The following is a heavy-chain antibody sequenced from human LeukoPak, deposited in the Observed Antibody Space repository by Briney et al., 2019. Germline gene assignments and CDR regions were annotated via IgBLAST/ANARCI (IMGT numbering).Heavy chain of an antibody. CDR1: GGSISSSSYY. CDR3: ARSIVRGVMSWFDP. D-gene: IGHD3-10*01. Sequence: SETLPLTCTVSGGSISSSSYYWGWIRQPPGKGLEWIGSIYYSGSTYYNPSLKSRVTISVDTSKNQFSLKLSSVTAADTAVYYCARSIVRGVMSWFDPWGQGTLVTVSS. J-gene: IGHJ5*02. CDR2: IYYSGST. V-gene: IGHV4-39*01.